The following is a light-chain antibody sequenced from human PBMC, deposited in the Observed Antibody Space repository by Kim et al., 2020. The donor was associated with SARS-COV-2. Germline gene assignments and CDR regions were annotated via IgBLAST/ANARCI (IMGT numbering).Light chain of an antibody. CDR1: QSVSSY. CDR2: DAS. CDR3: QQRSNWPRT. Sequence: LTPGYRATLYGVASQSVSSYLAWYRQKPGQVRRLSSCDASNRATGFTVRFSGSGSATDFTLTISSLEPEDFAVYYCQQRSNWPRTFGQGTKVDIK. V-gene: IGKV3-11*01. J-gene: IGKJ1*01.